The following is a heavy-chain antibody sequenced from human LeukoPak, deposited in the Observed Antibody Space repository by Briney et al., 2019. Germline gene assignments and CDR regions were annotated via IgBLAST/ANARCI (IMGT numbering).Heavy chain of an antibody. CDR3: ARGGENFYDSDGYL. Sequence: GGSLRLSCAASGFTFSSYTMHWVRQAPGKGLEHVSPISNAGHNTYYANSVKGRSTISRDNSKNTLYLQMGSLRADDMAVYYCARGGENFYDSDGYLWGQGTLVTVSS. CDR2: ISNAGHNT. D-gene: IGHD3-22*01. V-gene: IGHV3-64*01. J-gene: IGHJ4*02. CDR1: GFTFSSYT.